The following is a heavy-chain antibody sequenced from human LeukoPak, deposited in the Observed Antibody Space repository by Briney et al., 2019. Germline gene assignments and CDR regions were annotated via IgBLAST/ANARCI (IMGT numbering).Heavy chain of an antibody. V-gene: IGHV4-61*02. CDR1: GGSISSGSYY. Sequence: SQTLSLTCTVSGGSISSGSYYWSWIRQPAGKGLEWIGRIYTSGTTNYNPSLKSRVTISVDTSKNQFSLQLSSVTAADTAVYYCARSTRRVGATGAYYFDYWGQGTLVTVSS. D-gene: IGHD1-26*01. J-gene: IGHJ4*02. CDR2: IYTSGTT. CDR3: ARSTRRVGATGAYYFDY.